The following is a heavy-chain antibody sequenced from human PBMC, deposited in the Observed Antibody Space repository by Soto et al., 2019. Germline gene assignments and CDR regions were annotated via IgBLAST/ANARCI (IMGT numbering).Heavy chain of an antibody. J-gene: IGHJ4*02. CDR2: ISISGGST. Sequence: EVQLLESGGGLVQPGGSLRLSCAASGFTFSSYAMTWVRQAPGKGLEYVSGISISGGSTYYADSVKGRFTISRDNSKNTLYLQMDSLRAEDTAIYYCAKRFSGSQTAGADYWGQGTLVAVSS. V-gene: IGHV3-23*01. CDR1: GFTFSSYA. CDR3: AKRFSGSQTAGADY. D-gene: IGHD1-26*01.